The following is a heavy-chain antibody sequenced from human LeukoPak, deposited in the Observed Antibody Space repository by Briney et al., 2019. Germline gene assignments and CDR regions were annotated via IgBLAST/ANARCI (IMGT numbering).Heavy chain of an antibody. Sequence: GASVKVSCKASGYTLTSYGISWVRQAPGQGLEWMGWINPNSGGTNYAQKFQGRVTMTRDTSISTAYMELSRLRSDDTAVYYCARHGYSGYDLVYWGQGTLVTVSS. J-gene: IGHJ4*02. CDR1: GYTLTSYG. CDR2: INPNSGGT. CDR3: ARHGYSGYDLVY. D-gene: IGHD5-12*01. V-gene: IGHV1-2*02.